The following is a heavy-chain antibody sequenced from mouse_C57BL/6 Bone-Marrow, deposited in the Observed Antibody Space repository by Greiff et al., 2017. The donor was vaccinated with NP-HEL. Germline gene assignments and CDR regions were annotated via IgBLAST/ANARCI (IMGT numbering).Heavy chain of an antibody. CDR3: AIYDNYAMDY. CDR1: GYTFTNYW. CDR2: IYPGGGYT. V-gene: IGHV1-63*01. J-gene: IGHJ4*01. Sequence: QVHVKQSGAELVRPGTSVKMSCKASGYTFTNYWIGWAKQRPGHGLEWIGDIYPGGGYTNYNEKFKGKATLTADKSSSTAYMQFSSLTSEDSAIYYCAIYDNYAMDYWGQGTSVTVSS. D-gene: IGHD1-1*01.